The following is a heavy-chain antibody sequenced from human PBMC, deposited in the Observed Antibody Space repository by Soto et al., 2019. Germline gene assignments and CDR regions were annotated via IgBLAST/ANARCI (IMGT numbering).Heavy chain of an antibody. Sequence: EVQLLESGGGLVQPGGSLRLSCEASGFIFSHYAMNWVRQAPGKGPEWVSGISGSGGTTYYADSVKGRFTISRDNSKNTLYLQMNSLRVEDMAIYYCAKDMIAEAGVNGFAPWGQGTRVTVSS. J-gene: IGHJ5*02. CDR1: GFIFSHYA. CDR3: AKDMIAEAGVNGFAP. CDR2: ISGSGGTT. D-gene: IGHD6-19*01. V-gene: IGHV3-23*01.